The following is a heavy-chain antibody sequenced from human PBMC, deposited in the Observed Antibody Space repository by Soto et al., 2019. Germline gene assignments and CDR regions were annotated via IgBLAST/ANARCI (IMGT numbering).Heavy chain of an antibody. CDR2: LYTGGTT. V-gene: IGHV3-53*01. CDR1: GFSVTGNH. CDR3: ARDLATVGKGFDY. Sequence: PXGSLRLSCAASGFSVTGNHMTWVRQAPGKGLEWVSSLYTGGTTYYADSVQGRFTISRDSSKNTLFLQIDRLRVEDSAVYYCARDLATVGKGFDYWGPGTLVTVSS. D-gene: IGHD5-12*01. J-gene: IGHJ4*02.